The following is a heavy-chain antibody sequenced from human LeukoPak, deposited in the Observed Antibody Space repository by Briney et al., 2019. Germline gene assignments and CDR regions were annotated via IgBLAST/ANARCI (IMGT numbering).Heavy chain of an antibody. D-gene: IGHD3-22*01. CDR1: GYTFTGDY. CDR2: INPNSGGT. CDR3: ARAPGFSHYYDSSGYDY. Sequence: ASVKVSCKASGYTFTGDYMHWVRQAPGQGLEWMGWINPNSGGTNYAQKFQGRVTMTRDTSISTAYMELRSLRSDDTAVYYCARAPGFSHYYDSSGYDYWGQGTLVTVSS. J-gene: IGHJ4*02. V-gene: IGHV1-2*02.